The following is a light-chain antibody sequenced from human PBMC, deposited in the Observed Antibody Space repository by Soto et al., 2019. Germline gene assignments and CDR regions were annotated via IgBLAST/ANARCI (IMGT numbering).Light chain of an antibody. Sequence: QSVLTQPASVSGSPGQSITLSCTGTSSDVGGYNYVSWYQQHPGKAPKLMIYDVSNRPSGVSNRFSGSKSGNTASLTISGLQAEAEADYYCSSYTSSRSYVFGTGTKLTVL. CDR1: SSDVGGYNY. CDR2: DVS. CDR3: SSYTSSRSYV. J-gene: IGLJ1*01. V-gene: IGLV2-14*01.